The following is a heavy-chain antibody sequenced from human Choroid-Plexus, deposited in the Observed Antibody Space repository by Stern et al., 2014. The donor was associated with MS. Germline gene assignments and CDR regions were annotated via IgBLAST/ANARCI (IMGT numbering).Heavy chain of an antibody. J-gene: IGHJ5*02. Sequence: EQLVESGGGVVQPGRPLRLSCVASGFTFGSCAMHWVRQAPGKGVEWVAGLSYDGSNKYYADSVKGRFTISRDNSQNTLYMQMSSLRPEDTAVYYCAKDRQYLTYFFDHWGQGSLVTVSS. CDR2: LSYDGSNK. D-gene: IGHD2/OR15-2a*01. CDR3: AKDRQYLTYFFDH. V-gene: IGHV3-30*18. CDR1: GFTFGSCA.